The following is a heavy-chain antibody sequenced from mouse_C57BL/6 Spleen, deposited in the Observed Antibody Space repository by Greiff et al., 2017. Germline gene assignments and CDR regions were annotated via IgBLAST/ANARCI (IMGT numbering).Heavy chain of an antibody. CDR1: GYSFTGYY. Sequence: EVKLQESGPELVKPGASVKISCKASGYSFTGYYMHWVKQSHGNILDWIGYIYPYNGVSSYNQKFKGKATLTVDKSSSTAYMELRSLTSEDSAVYYCARWGVDGDYDYAMDYWGQGTSVTVSS. V-gene: IGHV1-31*01. J-gene: IGHJ4*01. CDR2: IYPYNGVS. CDR3: ARWGVDGDYDYAMDY. D-gene: IGHD2-13*01.